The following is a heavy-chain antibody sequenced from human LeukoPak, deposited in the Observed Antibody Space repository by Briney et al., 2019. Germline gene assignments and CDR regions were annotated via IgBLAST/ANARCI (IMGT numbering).Heavy chain of an antibody. Sequence: GASVKVCCKASGYTFTSYYMHWVRQAPGQGLEWMGIINPSGGSTSYAQKFQGRVTMTRDTSTSTVYMELSSLRSEDTAVYYCARDGIVVVLQPNLSWFDPWGQGTLVTVSS. CDR2: INPSGGST. D-gene: IGHD2-21*01. J-gene: IGHJ5*02. CDR1: GYTFTSYY. V-gene: IGHV1-46*01. CDR3: ARDGIVVVLQPNLSWFDP.